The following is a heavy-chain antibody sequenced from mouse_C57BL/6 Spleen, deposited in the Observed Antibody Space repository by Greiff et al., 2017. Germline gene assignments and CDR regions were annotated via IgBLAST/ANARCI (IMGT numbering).Heavy chain of an antibody. CDR3: AKNDYGSSCNWYFDV. Sequence: VQRVESGPGLVQPSPSLSITCTVSGFSLTSYGVHWVRQPPGKGLEWLGVIWSGGSTDYNAAFISRLSISKDNSKSQVFFKMNSLQADDTAIYYCAKNDYGSSCNWYFDVWGTGTTVTVSS. CDR1: GFSLTSYG. J-gene: IGHJ1*03. V-gene: IGHV2-4*01. CDR2: IWSGGST. D-gene: IGHD1-1*01.